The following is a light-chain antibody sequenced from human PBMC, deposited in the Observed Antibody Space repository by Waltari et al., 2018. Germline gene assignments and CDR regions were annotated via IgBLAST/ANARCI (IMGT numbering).Light chain of an antibody. V-gene: IGKV3-20*01. CDR2: RAS. Sequence: ELVLTQSPGTLSLSPGERATLSCRVSRDIGTYLVWYQQKPGQAPRLLIYRASNRATGIPDRFSGSGSGTDFSLTISRLEPEDFAVYYCQNHERLPATFGQGTRVEIK. J-gene: IGKJ1*01. CDR1: RDIGTY. CDR3: QNHERLPAT.